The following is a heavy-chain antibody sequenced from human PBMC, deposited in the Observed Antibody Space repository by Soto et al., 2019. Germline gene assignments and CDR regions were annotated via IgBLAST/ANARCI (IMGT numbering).Heavy chain of an antibody. Sequence: QVQLVQSGAEVKKPGSSVKVSCKASGGTFSSYAISWVRQAPGQGLEWMGGIIPIFGTANYAQKFRGRVTITADESTSTAYMELSSLRSEDTAVYYCARSISYYDFWSGYPKDYYYGMDVWGQGTTVTVSS. J-gene: IGHJ6*02. D-gene: IGHD3-3*01. CDR3: ARSISYYDFWSGYPKDYYYGMDV. CDR1: GGTFSSYA. V-gene: IGHV1-69*01. CDR2: IIPIFGTA.